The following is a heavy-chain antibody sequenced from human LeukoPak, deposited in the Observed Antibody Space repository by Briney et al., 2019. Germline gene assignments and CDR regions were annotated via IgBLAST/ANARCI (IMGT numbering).Heavy chain of an antibody. CDR2: ITGSGTST. Sequence: GGSLRLSCAASGFTFSSYAMSWVRQAPGKGLEWISTITGSGTSTYYADFLKGRFTISRDNSKKTLYLQMNSLSADDTALYYCALRDYWGQGTLVTVSS. CDR1: GFTFSSYA. J-gene: IGHJ4*02. CDR3: ALRDY. V-gene: IGHV3-23*01.